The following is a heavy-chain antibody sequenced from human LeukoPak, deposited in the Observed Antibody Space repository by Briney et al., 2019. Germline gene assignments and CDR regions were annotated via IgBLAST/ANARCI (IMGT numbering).Heavy chain of an antibody. V-gene: IGHV4-30-2*01. D-gene: IGHD6-13*01. CDR2: INHSGST. J-gene: IGHJ4*02. CDR1: GGSISSGGYY. Sequence: SQTLSLTCAVSGGSISSGGYYWSWIRQPPGKGLEWIGEINHSGSTNYNPSLKSRVTISVDTSKNQFSLKLSSVTAADTAVYYCATEGSSWGLFDYWGQGTLVTVSS. CDR3: ATEGSSWGLFDY.